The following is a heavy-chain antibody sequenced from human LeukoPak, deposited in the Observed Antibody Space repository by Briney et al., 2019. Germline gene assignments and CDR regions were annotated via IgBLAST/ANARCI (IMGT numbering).Heavy chain of an antibody. V-gene: IGHV4-39*01. Sequence: PSETLSLTCAVSGASISNNKYFWAWIRQPPGKGLEWIGTVYYIGTTFYNPSLKSRLTLSVDTSKNQFSLKLGSVTAADTSVYYCARLSVRDPQHWFDPWGQGILVTVSS. D-gene: IGHD3-10*01. CDR1: GASISNNKYF. CDR3: ARLSVRDPQHWFDP. CDR2: VYYIGTT. J-gene: IGHJ5*02.